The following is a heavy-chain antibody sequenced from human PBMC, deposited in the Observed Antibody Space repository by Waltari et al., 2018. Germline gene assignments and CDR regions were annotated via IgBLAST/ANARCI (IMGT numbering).Heavy chain of an antibody. CDR2: ISGSGGNT. CDR3: AKDPAGTYYFEY. V-gene: IGHV3-23*01. CDR1: EFTFSSYA. D-gene: IGHD6-19*01. Sequence: EVQLLESGGGLVQPGGSLRLSCAASEFTFSSYAMHWVRQAPGKGLEGVATISGSGGNTYYADSVKGRFTISRDNSKTRLYLKMNSLRAEDTAVYYCAKDPAGTYYFEYWGQGTLVTVSS. J-gene: IGHJ4*02.